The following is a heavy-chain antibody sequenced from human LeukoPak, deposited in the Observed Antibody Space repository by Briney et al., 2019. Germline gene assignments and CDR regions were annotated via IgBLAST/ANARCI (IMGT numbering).Heavy chain of an antibody. V-gene: IGHV4-59*01. CDR3: ARAGAVVARRYLHWFDP. D-gene: IGHD2-15*01. CDR2: IYYSGST. CDR1: GGSISSYY. Sequence: SETLSLTCTVSGGSISSYYWSWIRQPPGKGLEWVGYIYYSGSTNYNPSLKSRVTISVDTSKNQFSLRLSSVTAADTAVYYCARAGAVVARRYLHWFDPWGQGTLVTVSS. J-gene: IGHJ5*02.